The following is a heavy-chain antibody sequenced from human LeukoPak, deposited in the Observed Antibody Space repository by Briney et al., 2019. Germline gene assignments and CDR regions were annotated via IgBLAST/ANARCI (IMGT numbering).Heavy chain of an antibody. CDR1: GFTFTNYW. CDR3: ARRAIDAFDI. Sequence: GGSLRLSCAASGFTFTNYWMSWVRQAPGKGLEWVSAISDSGGGRYYADSVKGRFTISRDNSKNTLYLQMNSLRVEDTAVYYCARRAIDAFDIWGQGTMVTVSS. CDR2: ISDSGGGR. J-gene: IGHJ3*02. V-gene: IGHV3-23*01. D-gene: IGHD2-2*01.